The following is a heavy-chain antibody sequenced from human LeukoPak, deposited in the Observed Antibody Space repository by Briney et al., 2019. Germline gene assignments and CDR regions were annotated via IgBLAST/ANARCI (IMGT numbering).Heavy chain of an antibody. CDR3: ARDASSIYCSGGSCYSRGGMDV. CDR2: INAGNGNT. Sequence: ASVKVSCKASGYTLTSYAMHWVRQAPGQRLEWMGWINAGNGNTKYSQKFQGRVTITRDTSASTAYMELSSLRSEDTAVYYCARDASSIYCSGGSCYSRGGMDVWGQGTTVTVSS. CDR1: GYTLTSYA. J-gene: IGHJ6*02. D-gene: IGHD2-15*01. V-gene: IGHV1-3*01.